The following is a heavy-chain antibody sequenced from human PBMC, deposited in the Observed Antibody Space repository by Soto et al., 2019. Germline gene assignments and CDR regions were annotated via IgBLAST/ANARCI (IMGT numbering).Heavy chain of an antibody. CDR1: GFNFRSYA. CDR2: ISGSGGST. J-gene: IGHJ4*02. V-gene: IGHV3-23*01. D-gene: IGHD4-17*01. CDR3: AKDRVLYGIDY. Sequence: VGSLRLSCGASGFNFRSYAMSWVSQAPGKGLEWVSAISGSGGSTYYADSVKGRFTISRDNSKNTLYLQMNSLRAEDTAVYYCAKDRVLYGIDYWGQGTLVTVSS.